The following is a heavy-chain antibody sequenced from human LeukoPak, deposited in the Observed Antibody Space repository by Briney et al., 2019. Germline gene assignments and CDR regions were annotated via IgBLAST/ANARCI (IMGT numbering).Heavy chain of an antibody. D-gene: IGHD5-18*01. Sequence: SETLSLTCTVSGASISSTTYYWGWIRQPPRKGLEWIASIYYSGSTYYNPSLKSRVTISVDTSKTQFSLKLSSVTAADTAVYYCARDPEGYSYGGDAFDIWGQGTMVTVSS. CDR3: ARDPEGYSYGGDAFDI. CDR1: GASISSTTYY. CDR2: IYYSGST. V-gene: IGHV4-39*07. J-gene: IGHJ3*02.